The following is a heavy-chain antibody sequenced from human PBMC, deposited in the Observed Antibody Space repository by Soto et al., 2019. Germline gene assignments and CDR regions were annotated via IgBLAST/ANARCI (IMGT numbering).Heavy chain of an antibody. CDR3: ARDQRYYGSGYYYSDS. J-gene: IGHJ1*01. CDR2: MSAFTGKA. D-gene: IGHD3-10*01. CDR1: GYTFISYG. V-gene: IGHV1-18*04. Sequence: ASVKVSCKASGYTFISYGISWVRQAPGQGLEWVGGMSAFTGKADYAQIFQDRVTMTTDTSTSTAYMELSSLRSDDTAVYYCARDQRYYGSGYYYSDSWGQGTMVTVSS.